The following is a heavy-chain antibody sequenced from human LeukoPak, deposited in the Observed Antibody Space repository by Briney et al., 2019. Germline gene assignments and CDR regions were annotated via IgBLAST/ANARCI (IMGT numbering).Heavy chain of an antibody. D-gene: IGHD6-13*01. CDR2: INPSGGST. CDR3: ARGKERGYSSSWYEVWFDP. CDR1: GYTFTSYY. Sequence: ASVKVSCKASGYTFTSYYMHWVRQTPGQGLEWMGIINPSGGSTSYAQKFQGRVTITRDTSTSTVYMELSSLRSEDTAVYYCARGKERGYSSSWYEVWFDPWGQGTLVTVSS. J-gene: IGHJ5*02. V-gene: IGHV1-46*01.